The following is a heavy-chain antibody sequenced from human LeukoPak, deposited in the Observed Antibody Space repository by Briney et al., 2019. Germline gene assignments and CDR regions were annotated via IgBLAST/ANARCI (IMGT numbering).Heavy chain of an antibody. V-gene: IGHV3-30*18. J-gene: IGHJ4*02. CDR2: IPSDGSKN. D-gene: IGHD1-1*01. CDR1: GFTFTNYA. CDR3: VKGLVQTTMSYSVDY. Sequence: PGGSLRLSCAASGFTFTNYAMHWVRQTPGKGLEWVALIPSDGSKNIYADPVKGRFTVSRDNSKNTLYLQMNSLRAEDTAVYYCVKGLVQTTMSYSVDYWGQGALVTVSS.